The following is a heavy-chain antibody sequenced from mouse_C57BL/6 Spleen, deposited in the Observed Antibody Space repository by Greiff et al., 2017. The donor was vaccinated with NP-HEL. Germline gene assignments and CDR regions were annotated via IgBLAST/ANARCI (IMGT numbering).Heavy chain of an antibody. D-gene: IGHD1-1*01. J-gene: IGHJ2*01. CDR3: ARGGYGRKYFDY. Sequence: QVQLQQSGAELVKPGASVKISCKASGYAFSSYWMNWVKQRPGKGLEWIGQIYPGDGDTNYNGKFKGKATLTADKSSSTAYMQLSSLTSEDSAVYFCARGGYGRKYFDYWGQGTTLTVSS. CDR2: IYPGDGDT. V-gene: IGHV1-80*01. CDR1: GYAFSSYW.